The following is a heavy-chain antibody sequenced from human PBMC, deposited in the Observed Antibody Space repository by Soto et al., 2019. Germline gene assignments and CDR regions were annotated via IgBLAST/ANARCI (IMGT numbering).Heavy chain of an antibody. V-gene: IGHV3-30*03. J-gene: IGHJ4*02. Sequence: QVQLVESGGGVVQPGRSLRLSCAASGFPFTSYGMHWVREGPDKGLEWVAIISYDGSDKYYADSVKGRFTISRDNSKNTLSLQMNSMSPEDTALYYCVGGQYYFDYRGQGTLVIVSS. CDR3: VGGQYYFDY. CDR2: ISYDGSDK. CDR1: GFPFTSYG. D-gene: IGHD3-10*01.